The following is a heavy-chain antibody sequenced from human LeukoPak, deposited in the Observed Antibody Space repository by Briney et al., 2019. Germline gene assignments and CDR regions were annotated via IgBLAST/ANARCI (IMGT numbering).Heavy chain of an antibody. CDR1: GGSISSYY. CDR3: ARVNWKGRFDP. J-gene: IGHJ5*02. Sequence: PSETLSLTCTVSGGSISSYYWSWLRQPAGKGLEWIGRIYTSGSTNYNPSLKSRVTMSVDTSKNQFSLKLSSVNAADTAVYYCARVNWKGRFDPWGQGTLVTVSS. V-gene: IGHV4-4*07. D-gene: IGHD1-1*01. CDR2: IYTSGST.